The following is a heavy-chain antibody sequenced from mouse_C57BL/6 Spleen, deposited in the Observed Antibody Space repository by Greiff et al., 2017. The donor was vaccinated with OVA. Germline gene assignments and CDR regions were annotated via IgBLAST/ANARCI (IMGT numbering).Heavy chain of an antibody. V-gene: IGHV1-55*01. Sequence: QVQLQQPGAELVKPGASVKMSCKASGYTFTSYWITWVKQRPGQGLEWIGEIYPGSGSTNYNEKFKSKATLTVDKSSSTAYMQLSSLTSEDSAVYYCARWGSATEHAYWGQGTTVTVSA. CDR2: IYPGSGST. CDR1: GYTFTSYW. D-gene: IGHD1-1*01. J-gene: IGHJ2*01. CDR3: ARWGSATEHAY.